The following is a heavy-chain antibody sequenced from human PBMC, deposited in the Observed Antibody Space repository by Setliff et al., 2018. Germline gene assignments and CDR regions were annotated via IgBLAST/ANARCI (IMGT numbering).Heavy chain of an antibody. V-gene: IGHV4-38-2*01. Sequence: SETLSLTCSVSGYSISSGYYWGWIRQPPGKGLEWIGTIYHNGNSYYNPSLKSRATISVDTSKNQFSLKLSSVTAADTAVYYCARRATYYNFWSGYYDYWGQGTLVTVSS. CDR2: IYHNGNS. J-gene: IGHJ4*02. D-gene: IGHD3-3*01. CDR1: GYSISSGYY. CDR3: ARRATYYNFWSGYYDY.